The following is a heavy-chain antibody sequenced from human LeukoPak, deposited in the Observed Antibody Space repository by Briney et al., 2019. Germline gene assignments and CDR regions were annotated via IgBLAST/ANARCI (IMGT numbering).Heavy chain of an antibody. Sequence: SETLSLTCTVPGGSISSYYWSWIRQPPGKGLEWIGYIYYSGSTNYNPSLKSRVTISVDTSKNQFSLKLSSVTAADTAVYYCARVSSAFAGAFDIWGQGTMVTVSS. J-gene: IGHJ3*02. V-gene: IGHV4-59*01. CDR2: IYYSGST. CDR3: ARVSSAFAGAFDI. CDR1: GGSISSYY. D-gene: IGHD3-16*02.